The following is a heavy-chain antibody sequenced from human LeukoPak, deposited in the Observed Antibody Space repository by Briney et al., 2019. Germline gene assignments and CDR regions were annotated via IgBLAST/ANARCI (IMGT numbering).Heavy chain of an antibody. D-gene: IGHD2-15*01. CDR3: AGGRVYCSGGSCYWALRLVSTSTYSFDY. CDR1: GFTVSSNY. V-gene: IGHV4-34*01. CDR2: INYSGSA. Sequence: PGGSLRLSCAASGFTVSSNYMSWVRQAPGKGLEWIGEINYSGSANYNPSLERRVTISVDTSKNQFFLNLKSVTAADMAVYYCAGGRVYCSGGSCYWALRLVSTSTYSFDYWGQGTLVTVSS. J-gene: IGHJ4*02.